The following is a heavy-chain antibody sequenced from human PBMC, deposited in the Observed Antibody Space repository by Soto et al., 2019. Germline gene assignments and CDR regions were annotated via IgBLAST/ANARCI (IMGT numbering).Heavy chain of an antibody. V-gene: IGHV4-39*01. CDR2: IYYTGTT. CDR3: ARRTVYSSSSFDS. Sequence: SETLSLTCTVSGGSISSSDYYWGWIRQPPGMGLEWIGTIYYTGTTYYSPSLKSRVTISADTSKNQFSLKLSSVTAADTAVYYCARRTVYSSSSFDSWGQGTLVTV. J-gene: IGHJ4*02. CDR1: GGSISSSDYY. D-gene: IGHD6-6*01.